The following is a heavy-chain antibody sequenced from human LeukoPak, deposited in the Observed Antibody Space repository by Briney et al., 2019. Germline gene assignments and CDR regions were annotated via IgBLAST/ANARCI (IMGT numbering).Heavy chain of an antibody. V-gene: IGHV1-24*01. CDR2: IDPEDGET. Sequence: ASVKVSCKVSGYTLTELSMHWVRQAPGKGLEWMGGIDPEDGETIYAQKFQGRVTMTEDTSTDTAYMELSSLRSEDTAVYYCATVGNLYSSSWAPEFDYWGQGTLVTVSS. D-gene: IGHD6-13*01. CDR3: ATVGNLYSSSWAPEFDY. CDR1: GYTLTELS. J-gene: IGHJ4*02.